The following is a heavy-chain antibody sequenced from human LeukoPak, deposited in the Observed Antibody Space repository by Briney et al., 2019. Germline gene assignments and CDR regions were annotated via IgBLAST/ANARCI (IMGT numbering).Heavy chain of an antibody. J-gene: IGHJ4*02. Sequence: PSETLSLTCAVYGGSFSGYYWSWIRQPPGKGLEWIGEINHSGSTNYNPSLKSRVTISVDTSKNQFSLKLSSVTAADTAVYYCARPGYSYGYFDYWGQGTLVTVSS. CDR3: ARPGYSYGYFDY. D-gene: IGHD5-18*01. V-gene: IGHV4-34*01. CDR2: INHSGST. CDR1: GGSFSGYY.